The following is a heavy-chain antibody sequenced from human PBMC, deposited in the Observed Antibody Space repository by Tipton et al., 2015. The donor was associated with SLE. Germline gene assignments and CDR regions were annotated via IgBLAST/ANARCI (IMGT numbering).Heavy chain of an antibody. D-gene: IGHD5-18*01. V-gene: IGHV3-33*06. CDR2: IWYDGSNK. CDR1: GFTFSSYG. J-gene: IGHJ4*02. CDR3: AKGGLGTWIPFDY. Sequence: SLRLSCAASGFTFSSYGMHWVRQAPGKGLEWVAVIWYDGSNKYYADSVKGRFTISRDNSKNTLYLQMNSLRAEDTAVYYCAKGGLGTWIPFDYWGQGTLVTVSS.